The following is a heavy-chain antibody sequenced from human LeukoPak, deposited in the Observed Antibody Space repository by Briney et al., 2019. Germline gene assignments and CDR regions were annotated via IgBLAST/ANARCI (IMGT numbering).Heavy chain of an antibody. J-gene: IGHJ4*02. D-gene: IGHD2-2*01. CDR1: GGTFSSYA. Sequence: ASVKVSCKASGGTFSSYAISWVRQATGQGLEWMGWMNPNSGNTGYAQKFQGRVTITRNTSISTAYMELSSLRSEDTAVYYCATDCSSTSCLPDYWGQGTLVTVSS. V-gene: IGHV1-8*03. CDR2: MNPNSGNT. CDR3: ATDCSSTSCLPDY.